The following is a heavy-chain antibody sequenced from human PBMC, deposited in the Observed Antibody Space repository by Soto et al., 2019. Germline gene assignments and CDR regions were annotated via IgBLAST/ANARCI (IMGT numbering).Heavy chain of an antibody. D-gene: IGHD6-19*01. Sequence: EVQLLESGGDLVRPGESLRLSCAASGFNFNKYAMSWVRQAPGEGLEWVSGISCCGGTASYAHSVKGRFTIDRDASKNTLFLHMNSLRVEDTAEYYCAKADGEQWLLPHLENWGRGTLVTVS. J-gene: IGHJ4*02. CDR1: GFNFNKYA. V-gene: IGHV3-23*01. CDR3: AKADGEQWLLPHLEN. CDR2: ISCCGGTA.